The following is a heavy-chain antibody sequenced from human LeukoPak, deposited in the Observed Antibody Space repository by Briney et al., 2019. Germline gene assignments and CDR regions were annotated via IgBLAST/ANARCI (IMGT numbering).Heavy chain of an antibody. CDR3: TTDLIGYYDSSGYYAFDP. V-gene: IGHV3-15*01. D-gene: IGHD3-22*01. CDR1: GFTFSNAW. Sequence: GGSLRLSCAASGFTFSNAWMRWVRQAPGKGLEWVGRIKSKTDGGTTDYAAPVKGRFTISRDDSKNTLYLQMNSLKTEDTAVYYCTTDLIGYYDSSGYYAFDPWGQGTLVTVSS. J-gene: IGHJ5*02. CDR2: IKSKTDGGTT.